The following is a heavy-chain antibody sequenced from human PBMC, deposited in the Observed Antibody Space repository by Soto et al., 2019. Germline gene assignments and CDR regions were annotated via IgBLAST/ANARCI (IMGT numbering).Heavy chain of an antibody. D-gene: IGHD6-13*01. CDR3: ARDGYSTNFAY. V-gene: IGHV1-18*01. Sequence: ASLNLSCKASGGTCSIYTITWVRQAPGQGLEWMGRISAYNGNTNYAQKLQGRVTMTTDTSTSTAYMELRSLRSDDTAVYYCARDGYSTNFAYWGQGILVTVSS. CDR1: GGTCSIYT. J-gene: IGHJ4*02. CDR2: ISAYNGNT.